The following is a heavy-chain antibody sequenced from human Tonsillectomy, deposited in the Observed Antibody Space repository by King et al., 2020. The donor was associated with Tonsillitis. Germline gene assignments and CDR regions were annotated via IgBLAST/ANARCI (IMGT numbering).Heavy chain of an antibody. V-gene: IGHV3-49*03. Sequence: VQLVESGGGLVQPGRSLRLSCTASGFSFGDYAMSWFRQAPGKGLEWVGFIRREAYGGTTQYAASVRGRFTISRDDSRNIAFLQMNSLKTEDTAVYYCARGVGTDERTGADWGEGTLVTVSS. CDR2: IRREAYGGTT. CDR3: ARGVGTDERTGAD. D-gene: IGHD7-27*01. J-gene: IGHJ4*02. CDR1: GFSFGDYA.